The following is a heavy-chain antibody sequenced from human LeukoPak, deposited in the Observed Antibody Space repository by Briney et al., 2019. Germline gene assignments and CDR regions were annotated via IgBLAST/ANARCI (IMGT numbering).Heavy chain of an antibody. V-gene: IGHV3-64D*09. Sequence: PGGSLRLSCSASGFTFSSYAMHWVRQAPGKGLEYVSAISSNGGRTYYADSVKGRDTISRDNSKNTLYLQMSSLRAEDTAVYYCVKGYCSSISCYGDYWGQGTLVSFCS. D-gene: IGHD2-2*01. CDR1: GFTFSSYA. CDR3: VKGYCSSISCYGDY. CDR2: ISSNGGRT. J-gene: IGHJ4*02.